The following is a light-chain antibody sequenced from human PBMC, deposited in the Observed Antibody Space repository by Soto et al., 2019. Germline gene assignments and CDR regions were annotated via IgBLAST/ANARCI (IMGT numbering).Light chain of an antibody. CDR1: SSDVGGYNY. Sequence: QSVLTQPASVTGSPGQSITISCAGSSSDVGGYNYVSWYQQHPTKAPKLMIYDVSNRPSGVSNRFSGSKSGTTASLTISGLQAEDEADYYCSSYKSSSTQVFGTGNKVTVL. J-gene: IGLJ1*01. V-gene: IGLV2-14*03. CDR2: DVS. CDR3: SSYKSSSTQV.